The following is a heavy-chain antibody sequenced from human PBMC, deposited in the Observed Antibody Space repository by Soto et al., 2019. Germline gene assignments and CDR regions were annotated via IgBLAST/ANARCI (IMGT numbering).Heavy chain of an antibody. Sequence: GGSLRLSCAASGFTFRSFGIHWVRQAPGKGLEWVALIWYDGTKQFYGDSVRGRFTISRDISRNTVSLQMSSLRTEDTGVYYCATAPTQYGSGTFFDHWGQGTLVTVSS. CDR2: IWYDGTKQ. CDR3: ATAPTQYGSGTFFDH. V-gene: IGHV3-33*08. D-gene: IGHD3-10*01. CDR1: GFTFRSFG. J-gene: IGHJ4*02.